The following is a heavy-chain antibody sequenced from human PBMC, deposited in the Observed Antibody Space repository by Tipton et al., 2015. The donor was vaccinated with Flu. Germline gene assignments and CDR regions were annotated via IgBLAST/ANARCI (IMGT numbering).Heavy chain of an antibody. D-gene: IGHD1-26*01. Sequence: SLRLSCAPSGFTVSNNYVTWVRQAPGKGLQWVSAIDTGGTTYYADSVKGRFTISRDNSKNTLYLQMNSLRAEDTAVYYCSGTQGTFDIWGQGTMVTVSS. V-gene: IGHV3-53*01. CDR1: GFTVSNNY. J-gene: IGHJ3*02. CDR3: SGTQGTFDI. CDR2: IDTGGTT.